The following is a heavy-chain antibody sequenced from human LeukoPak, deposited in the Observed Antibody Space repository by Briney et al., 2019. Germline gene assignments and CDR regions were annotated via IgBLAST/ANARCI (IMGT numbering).Heavy chain of an antibody. CDR3: ARGPYSSSWYFAAGSDY. D-gene: IGHD6-13*01. V-gene: IGHV4-34*01. CDR2: INHSGST. CDR1: GGSFSGYY. Sequence: SETLSLTCAVYGGSFSGYYWSWIRQPPGKGLEWIGEINHSGSTNYNPSLKSRVTISVDTSKNQFSLKLSSVTAADTAVYYCARGPYSSSWYFAAGSDYWGQGTLVTVSS. J-gene: IGHJ4*02.